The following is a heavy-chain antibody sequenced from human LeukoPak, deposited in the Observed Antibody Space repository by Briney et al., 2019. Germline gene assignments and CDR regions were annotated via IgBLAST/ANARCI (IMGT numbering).Heavy chain of an antibody. Sequence: PGGSLRLSCAASGFTFSSYSLNWVRQAPGKGLEWVSSITTGSSYIYYADSVKGRFTISRDNAKNSLYLQMNSLRAEDTAVYYCARDLGGYSYGSHFDYWGQGTLATVSS. D-gene: IGHD5-18*01. CDR1: GFTFSSYS. CDR2: ITTGSSYI. J-gene: IGHJ4*02. CDR3: ARDLGGYSYGSHFDY. V-gene: IGHV3-21*01.